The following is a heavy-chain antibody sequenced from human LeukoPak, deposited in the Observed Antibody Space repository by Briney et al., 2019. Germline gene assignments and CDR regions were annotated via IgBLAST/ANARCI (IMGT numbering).Heavy chain of an antibody. D-gene: IGHD6-13*01. CDR3: ARAGSWHDPNYYYYMDV. CDR1: GFTFSSYS. V-gene: IGHV3-21*01. J-gene: IGHJ6*03. Sequence: GGSLRLSCAASGFTFSSYSMNWVRQAPGKGLEWVSSISSSSSYIYYADSVKGRFTISRDNAKNSLYLQMNSLRAEDTAVYYCARAGSWHDPNYYYYMDVWGKGTTVTVSS. CDR2: ISSSSSYI.